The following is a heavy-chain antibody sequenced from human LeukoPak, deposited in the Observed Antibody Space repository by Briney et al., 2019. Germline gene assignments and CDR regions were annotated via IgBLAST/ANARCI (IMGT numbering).Heavy chain of an antibody. CDR1: GGSFSGYY. D-gene: IGHD3-10*01. CDR3: ARWFGETYYFDY. J-gene: IGHJ4*02. CDR2: INHSGST. V-gene: IGHV4-34*01. Sequence: PSETLSLTCAVYGGSFSGYYWTWIRQPPGKDLEWIGEINHSGSTNYNPSLRSRATISVDTSKNQFSLKLRSVTAADTSMYYCARWFGETYYFDYWGQGILVTVSS.